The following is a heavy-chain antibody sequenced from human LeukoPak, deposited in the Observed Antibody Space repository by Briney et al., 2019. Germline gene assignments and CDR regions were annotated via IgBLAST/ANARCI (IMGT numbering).Heavy chain of an antibody. CDR2: ISSSSSSYT. Sequence: MSGGSLRLSCAASGFTFSDYYMSWIRQAPGKGLEWVSYISSSSSSYTNYADSVKGRFTISRDNAKNSLYLQMNSLRAEDTAVYYCARGGTEYSYGYLGYWGQGTLVTVSS. D-gene: IGHD5-18*01. V-gene: IGHV3-11*05. CDR1: GFTFSDYY. CDR3: ARGGTEYSYGYLGY. J-gene: IGHJ4*02.